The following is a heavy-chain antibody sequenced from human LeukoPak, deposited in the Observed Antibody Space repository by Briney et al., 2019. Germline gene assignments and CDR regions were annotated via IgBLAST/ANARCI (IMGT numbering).Heavy chain of an antibody. V-gene: IGHV1-2*02. CDR2: MNPNSGDT. D-gene: IGHD6-19*01. Sequence: ASVKVSCKASGYTFTDYYMHWVRQAPGQGLEWMGWMNPNSGDTKYAQKFQGRVSMTRDTSISTAYMELSRLTSDDTAVYYCARGRSSGPWGELDYWGQGTLVTVSS. CDR1: GYTFTDYY. J-gene: IGHJ4*02. CDR3: ARGRSSGPWGELDY.